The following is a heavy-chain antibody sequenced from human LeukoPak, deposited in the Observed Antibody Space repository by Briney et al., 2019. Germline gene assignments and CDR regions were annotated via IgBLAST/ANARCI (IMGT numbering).Heavy chain of an antibody. J-gene: IGHJ6*02. CDR1: GFTFSSYA. CDR2: ISYDGSNK. D-gene: IGHD3-22*01. Sequence: PGRSLRLSCAASGFTFSSYAMHWVRQAPGKGLEWVAVISYDGSNKYYADSVKGRFTISRDNSKNTLYPQMNSLRAEDTAVYYCARKPNYYDSSGYYYGNYYYYGMDVWGQGTTVTVSS. CDR3: ARKPNYYDSSGYYYGNYYYYGMDV. V-gene: IGHV3-30-3*01.